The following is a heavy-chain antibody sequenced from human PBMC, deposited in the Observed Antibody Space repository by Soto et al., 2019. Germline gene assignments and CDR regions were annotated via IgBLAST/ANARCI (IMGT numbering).Heavy chain of an antibody. V-gene: IGHV1-69*13. CDR1: GGTFSSYA. D-gene: IGHD3-10*01. CDR3: ARDSDGSGSYDAFDI. Sequence: ASVKVSCKASGGTFSSYAISWVRQAPGQGLEWMGGIIPIFGTANYAQKFQGRVTITADESTSTAYMELSGLRSEDTAVYYCARDSDGSGSYDAFDIWGQGTMVTVSS. CDR2: IIPIFGTA. J-gene: IGHJ3*02.